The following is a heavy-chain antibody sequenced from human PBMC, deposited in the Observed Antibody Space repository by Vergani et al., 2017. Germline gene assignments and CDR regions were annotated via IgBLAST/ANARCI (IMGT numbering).Heavy chain of an antibody. CDR1: GYSFTSYW. CDR3: ARRPLVATAEYNWFDP. J-gene: IGHJ5*02. D-gene: IGHD5-12*01. V-gene: IGHV5-10-1*03. Sequence: EVQLVQSGAEVKKPGESLRISCKGSGYSFTSYWISWVRQMPGKGLEWMGRIDPSDSYTNYSPSFQGHVTISADKSISTAYLQWSSLKASDTAMYYCARRPLVATAEYNWFDPSGQGTLVTVSS. CDR2: IDPSDSYT.